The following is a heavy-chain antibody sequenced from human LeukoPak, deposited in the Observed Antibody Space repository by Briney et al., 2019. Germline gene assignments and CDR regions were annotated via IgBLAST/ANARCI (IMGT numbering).Heavy chain of an antibody. D-gene: IGHD6-13*01. J-gene: IGHJ5*02. CDR1: GVSLRGYY. Sequence: MASETLSLTCAVYGVSLRGYYWGGLGPPPGTGLEWGGVTNYSGCTNYNAPLKRRVTISVHTSKNQFPLKLSSVTAADTPMFFCARGRYHSFGCSISWYSAWGQGTLVTVSS. CDR3: ARGRYHSFGCSISWYSA. V-gene: IGHV4-34*01. CDR2: TNYSGCT.